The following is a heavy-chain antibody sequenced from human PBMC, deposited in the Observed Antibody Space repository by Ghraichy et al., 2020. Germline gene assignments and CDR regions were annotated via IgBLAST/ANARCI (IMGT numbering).Heavy chain of an antibody. CDR3: ARSAYYYGSGKLDY. J-gene: IGHJ4*02. Sequence: SETLSLTCDVYGESFSGYLWSWIRQPPGKGLEWIGEINHGGSASYNPSLKSRVTISVDTSKNQFSLKLNSVTAADTAVYYCARSAYYYGSGKLDYWDQGTLVTVSS. D-gene: IGHD3-10*01. CDR2: INHGGSA. CDR1: GESFSGYL. V-gene: IGHV4-34*01.